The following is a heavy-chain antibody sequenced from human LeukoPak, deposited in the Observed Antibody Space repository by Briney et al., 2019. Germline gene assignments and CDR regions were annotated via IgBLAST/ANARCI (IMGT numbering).Heavy chain of an antibody. D-gene: IGHD1-26*01. CDR3: AKEYSGSFSPFPSYFDY. CDR1: GFTFSSYS. J-gene: IGHJ4*02. V-gene: IGHV3-23*01. CDR2: ISGSGAKT. Sequence: GGSLRLSCAASGFTFSSYSMNWVRQAPGKGLEWVSAISGSGAKTYYADFVKGRFTISRDNSKNTLYLQMNSLRAEDTAVYYCAKEYSGSFSPFPSYFDYWGQGTLVTVSS.